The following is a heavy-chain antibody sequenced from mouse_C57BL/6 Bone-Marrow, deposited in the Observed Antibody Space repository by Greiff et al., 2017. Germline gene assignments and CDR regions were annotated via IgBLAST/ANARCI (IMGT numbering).Heavy chain of an antibody. Sequence: QVQLQQPGAELVKPGASVKLSCKASGYTFTNYWMHWVKQRPGQGLEWIGMIHPNSGSTNYNAKFKSKATLTVDKSSSTAYMQLSSLTSENYAVSCCARYYGSSLYAMDYWGQGTSVTVSS. CDR3: ARYYGSSLYAMDY. D-gene: IGHD1-1*01. V-gene: IGHV1-64*01. CDR2: IHPNSGST. CDR1: GYTFTNYW. J-gene: IGHJ4*01.